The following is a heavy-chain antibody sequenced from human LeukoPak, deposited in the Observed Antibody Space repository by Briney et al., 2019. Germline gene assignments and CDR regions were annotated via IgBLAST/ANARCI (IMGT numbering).Heavy chain of an antibody. V-gene: IGHV4-59*01. Sequence: PSETLSLTCTVYGGSISSYYWSWIRQPPGKGLEWIGYIYYSGSTNYNPSLKSRVTISVDTSKNQFSLKLSSVTAADTAVYYCARVHYSGYVGYWGQGTLVTVSS. CDR1: GGSISSYY. CDR3: ARVHYSGYVGY. D-gene: IGHD5-12*01. CDR2: IYYSGST. J-gene: IGHJ4*02.